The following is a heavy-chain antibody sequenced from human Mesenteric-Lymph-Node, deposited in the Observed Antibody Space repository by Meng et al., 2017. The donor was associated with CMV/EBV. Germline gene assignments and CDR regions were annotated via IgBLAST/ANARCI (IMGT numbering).Heavy chain of an antibody. CDR3: ARDPSTGAYYDFWSGYYRFDY. CDR1: GFTFSSYS. Sequence: GGSLRLSCAASGFTFSSYSMNWVRQAPGKGLEWVSSISSSSSYIYYADSVKGRFTISRDNAKNSLYLQMNSLRAEDTAVYYCARDPSTGAYYDFWSGYYRFDYWGQGTLVTVSS. CDR2: ISSSSSYI. D-gene: IGHD3-3*01. J-gene: IGHJ4*02. V-gene: IGHV3-21*01.